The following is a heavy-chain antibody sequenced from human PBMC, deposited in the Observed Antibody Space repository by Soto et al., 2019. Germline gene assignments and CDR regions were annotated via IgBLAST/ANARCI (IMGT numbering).Heavy chain of an antibody. V-gene: IGHV3-30*18. Sequence: GGALRLSCAASGFTFSSYGMHWVRQAPGKGLEWVAGISSDGSNKYYADSVKGRFTIARDNSKNTLYLQMNSLRAEDTAVYYCANPFSDFDYWGQGTLVTVSS. CDR1: GFTFSSYG. CDR2: ISSDGSNK. CDR3: ANPFSDFDY. J-gene: IGHJ4*02.